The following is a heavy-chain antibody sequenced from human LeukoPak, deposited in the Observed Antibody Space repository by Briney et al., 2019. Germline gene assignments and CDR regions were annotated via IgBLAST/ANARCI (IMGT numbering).Heavy chain of an antibody. V-gene: IGHV3-7*01. CDR3: AREKGAYYYDTKVALFDY. D-gene: IGHD3-22*01. J-gene: IGHJ4*02. Sequence: GGTLRLFCAASGFTFSSYCMSWVRQAPGKGLEWVANIKQDGSDKYYVDSVKRRFTISRDNAKNSLYLRINSLRVEESAVYYCAREKGAYYYDTKVALFDYWGQGTLVTVSS. CDR2: IKQDGSDK. CDR1: GFTFSSYC.